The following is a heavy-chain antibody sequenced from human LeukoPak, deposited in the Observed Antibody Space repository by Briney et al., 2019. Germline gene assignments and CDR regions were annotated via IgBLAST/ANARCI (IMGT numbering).Heavy chain of an antibody. J-gene: IGHJ4*02. D-gene: IGHD2-15*01. CDR1: GFTVSSYE. Sequence: PGGSLRLSCAASGFTVSSYEMNWVRQAPGKGLEWVSYISSSGSTIYYADSVKGRFTISRDNAKNSLYLQMNSLRAEDTAVYYCARAPRYCSGGSCPLDYWGQGTLVTVSS. CDR2: ISSSGSTI. CDR3: ARAPRYCSGGSCPLDY. V-gene: IGHV3-48*03.